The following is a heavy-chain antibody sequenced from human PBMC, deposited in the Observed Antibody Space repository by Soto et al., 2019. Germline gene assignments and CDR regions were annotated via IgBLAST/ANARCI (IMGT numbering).Heavy chain of an antibody. CDR3: AADTLCDILTGYYYYGIDV. Sequence: EASVKVSCKASGFTFTSSAVQWVRQARGQRLEWIGWIVVGSGNTNYAQKFQERVTLTRDMSTSTACIELSSLRSDDPAVYYCAADTLCDILTGYYYYGIDVWGQGTTVTVSS. D-gene: IGHD3-9*01. V-gene: IGHV1-58*01. J-gene: IGHJ6*02. CDR1: GFTFTSSA. CDR2: IVVGSGNT.